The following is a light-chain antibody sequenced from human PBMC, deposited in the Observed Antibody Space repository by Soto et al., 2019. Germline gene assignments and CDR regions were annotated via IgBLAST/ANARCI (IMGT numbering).Light chain of an antibody. Sequence: IVLTQSPATLSLSPGERATLSCRASQSVGPYLAWYQHKPGQAPRLLIHDASHRATGIPARFSGSGSGTDFTLTISSLEPEDFAVYYCQQRSNWLFTFGPGTKVDIK. CDR3: QQRSNWLFT. CDR1: QSVGPY. J-gene: IGKJ3*01. CDR2: DAS. V-gene: IGKV3-11*01.